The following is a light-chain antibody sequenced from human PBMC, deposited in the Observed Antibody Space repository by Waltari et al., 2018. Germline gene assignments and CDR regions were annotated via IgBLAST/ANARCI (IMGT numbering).Light chain of an antibody. CDR3: CSFTSTSSWV. CDR2: DVN. Sequence: HSALTQPASVSGSPGQSITISCTGTSSDIGAYNYVSCYQHHPGKAPKLIIFDVNNRPSGVSSRFSGSKSGNTASLTISGLQAEDEADFYCCSFTSTSSWVFGGGTKLTVL. CDR1: SSDIGAYNY. J-gene: IGLJ3*02. V-gene: IGLV2-14*03.